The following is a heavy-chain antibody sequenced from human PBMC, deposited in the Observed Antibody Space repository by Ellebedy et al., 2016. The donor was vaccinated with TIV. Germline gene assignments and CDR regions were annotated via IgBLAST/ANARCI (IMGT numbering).Heavy chain of an antibody. Sequence: ASVKVSCKASGYTFSGYYLDWVRQAPGQGLEWMGWINPNSGVPNYAQKFQGRVTMTRDTSTSTAYMELRSLKSDDTAAYYCARDMVQGMVAVYVWFDYWGQGTLVTVSS. J-gene: IGHJ4*02. CDR3: ARDMVQGMVAVYVWFDY. D-gene: IGHD3-10*01. V-gene: IGHV1-2*02. CDR2: INPNSGVP. CDR1: GYTFSGYY.